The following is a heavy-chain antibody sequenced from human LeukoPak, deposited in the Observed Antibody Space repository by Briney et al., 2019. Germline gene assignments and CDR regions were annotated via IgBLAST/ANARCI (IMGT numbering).Heavy chain of an antibody. D-gene: IGHD2-8*01. J-gene: IGHJ6*02. CDR2: IYTSGST. V-gene: IGHV4-61*09. Sequence: PSQTLSLTCTVSGGSISSGSYYWSWIRQPAGEGLEWIGHIYTSGSTNYNPSLKSRVTISVDTSKNQFSLKLSSVTAADTAVYYCAREPMDGMDVWGQGTTVTVSS. CDR3: AREPMDGMDV. CDR1: GGSISSGSYY.